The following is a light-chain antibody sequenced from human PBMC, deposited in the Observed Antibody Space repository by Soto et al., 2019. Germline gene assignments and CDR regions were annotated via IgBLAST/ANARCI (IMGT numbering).Light chain of an antibody. CDR1: QGISNW. CDR2: TGS. J-gene: IGKJ4*01. CDR3: HHANSFPLT. V-gene: IGKV1-12*01. Sequence: DIPMTQSPSSVSASVGDRVSITCRASQGISNWLAWYQQKPGRAPKLLIYTGSSLQSGVPSRFSGTGSGTEFTRTISSVQPEDVATYYCHHANSFPLTFGGGTKVEIK.